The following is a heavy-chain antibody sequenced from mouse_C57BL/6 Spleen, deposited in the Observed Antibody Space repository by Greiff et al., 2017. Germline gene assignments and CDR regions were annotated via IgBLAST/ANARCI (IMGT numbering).Heavy chain of an antibody. CDR2: ISSGGSYI. D-gene: IGHD1-1*01. CDR3: ARLGVLTVVANDY. Sequence: EVQRVESGGALVKPGGSLKLSCAASGFTFSSYGMSWVRQAPDKRLEWVATISSGGSYIYYPDSVKGRFIISRVYAKNTLFLQMTSLKSEDTAMYYCARLGVLTVVANDYWGQGTTLTVSS. CDR1: GFTFSSYG. J-gene: IGHJ2*01. V-gene: IGHV5-6*01.